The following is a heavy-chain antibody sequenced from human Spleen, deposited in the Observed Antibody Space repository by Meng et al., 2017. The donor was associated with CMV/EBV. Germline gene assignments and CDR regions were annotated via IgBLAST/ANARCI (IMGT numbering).Heavy chain of an antibody. CDR3: ARELGAAARSY. D-gene: IGHD6-13*01. V-gene: IGHV4-39*07. CDR1: GGYISSSSYY. Sequence: QLERQESVPGLVKPSETVSRPCTVSGGYISSSSYYWGWIRQPPGKGLEWIGSIYYSGSTYYNPSLKSRVTISVDTSKNQFSLKLSSVTAADTAVYYCARELGAAARSYWGQGTLVTVSS. CDR2: IYYSGST. J-gene: IGHJ4*02.